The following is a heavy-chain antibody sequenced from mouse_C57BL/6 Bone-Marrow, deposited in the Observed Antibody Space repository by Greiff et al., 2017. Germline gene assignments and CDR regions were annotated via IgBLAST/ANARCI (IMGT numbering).Heavy chain of an antibody. V-gene: IGHV1-81*01. Sequence: QVQLLQSGAELARPGASVKLSCKASGYTFTSYGISWVKQRTGQGLEWIGEIYPRSGNTYYNEKFKGKATLTADKSSSTAYMELRSLTSEDSAVYFCARSKGQLRLRFAYWGQGTLVTVSA. CDR3: ARSKGQLRLRFAY. D-gene: IGHD3-2*02. J-gene: IGHJ3*01. CDR1: GYTFTSYG. CDR2: IYPRSGNT.